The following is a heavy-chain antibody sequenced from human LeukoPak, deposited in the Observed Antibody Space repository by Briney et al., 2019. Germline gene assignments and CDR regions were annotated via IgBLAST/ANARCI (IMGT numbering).Heavy chain of an antibody. CDR2: VYYSGTT. D-gene: IGHD3-22*01. Sequence: SETLSLTCTVSGGSMSNYYWNWIRQPPGKGLEWIGYVYYSGTTYYNPSLKSRVTISVDTSKNQFSLKLSSVTAADTAVYYCARDTYYYDSSTRGYWGQGTLVTVSS. J-gene: IGHJ4*02. V-gene: IGHV4-59*12. CDR3: ARDTYYYDSSTRGY. CDR1: GGSMSNYY.